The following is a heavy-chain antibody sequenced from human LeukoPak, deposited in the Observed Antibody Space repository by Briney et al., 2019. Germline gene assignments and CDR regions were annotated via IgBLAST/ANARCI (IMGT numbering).Heavy chain of an antibody. V-gene: IGHV3-21*01. CDR1: GFTFSDYS. CDR2: ISSKSNYI. Sequence: GGSLRLSCAASGFTFSDYSINWVRQAPGKGLEWVSSISSKSNYIYYADSVKGRFTTSRDNAKNSLYLQMNSLRAEDTAVYYCVRGIAVTGTAPKYDFDLWGRGTLVSVSS. J-gene: IGHJ2*01. D-gene: IGHD6-19*01. CDR3: VRGIAVTGTAPKYDFDL.